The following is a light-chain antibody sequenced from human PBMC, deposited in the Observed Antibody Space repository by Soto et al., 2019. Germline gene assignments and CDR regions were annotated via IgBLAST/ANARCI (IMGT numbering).Light chain of an antibody. V-gene: IGLV2-14*03. J-gene: IGLJ3*02. CDR2: DVS. CDR1: SSDVGGYDY. Sequence: QSALTQHASVSGSPGQSITISCTGTSSDVGGYDYVSWYQHHPGKAPKRMIYDVSNRPSGVSNRFSGSKSGNTASLTISGLQAEDEADYYCSSYTSSTTWVFGGGTKLTVL. CDR3: SSYTSSTTWV.